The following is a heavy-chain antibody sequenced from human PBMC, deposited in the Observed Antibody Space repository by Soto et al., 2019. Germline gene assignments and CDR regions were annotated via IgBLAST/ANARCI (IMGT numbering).Heavy chain of an antibody. V-gene: IGHV1-69*05. CDR2: IIPTFGTT. J-gene: IGHJ4*02. CDR3: AREGRRRGAAAGTLDY. D-gene: IGHD6-13*01. CDR1: GGTFSSYA. Sequence: SVKVSCKASGGTFSSYAISWLRQAPGQGLEWMGWIIPTFGTTKYSQKFQGRVTITTDESTSTAYMELSSLRSEDTAVYYCAREGRRRGAAAGTLDYWGQGTLVTVSS.